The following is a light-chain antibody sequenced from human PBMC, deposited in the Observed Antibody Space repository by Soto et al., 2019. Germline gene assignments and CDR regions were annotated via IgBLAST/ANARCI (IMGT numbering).Light chain of an antibody. J-gene: IGKJ1*01. V-gene: IGKV3-20*01. CDR1: QSVSSSY. CDR2: GAS. Sequence: EIVLTPSPGTLSLSPGERATLSCRASQSVSSSYLAWYQQKPGQAPRLLIYGASSRAIGIPDRFSGSGSGTDFTLTISRLEPEDFAVYYCQQYGSSPRTFGQGTKVDIK. CDR3: QQYGSSPRT.